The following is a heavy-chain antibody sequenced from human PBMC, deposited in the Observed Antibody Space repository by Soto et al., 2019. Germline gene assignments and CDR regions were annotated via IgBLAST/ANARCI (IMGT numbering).Heavy chain of an antibody. V-gene: IGHV1-69*19. D-gene: IGHD6-19*01. J-gene: IGHJ3*02. Sequence: QVQLVQSGAEETKPGSSVRVSCKAPGGTFSSYGISWVRQAPGQGLEWMGGISPMVGMANYAERFQGRVTITADECTRTAHMELRSLTSEDTATYYCAREGYNSGRDPLDIWGQGTMVTVSS. CDR1: GGTFSSYG. CDR3: AREGYNSGRDPLDI. CDR2: ISPMVGMA.